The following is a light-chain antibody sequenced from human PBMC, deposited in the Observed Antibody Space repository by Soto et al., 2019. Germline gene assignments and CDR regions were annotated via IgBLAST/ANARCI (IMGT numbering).Light chain of an antibody. V-gene: IGLV2-8*01. CDR3: SSYTGSSYV. J-gene: IGLJ1*01. CDR2: EVS. Sequence: QSALTQPPSASGSPGQSVTISCTGTGSDVGDYNYVSWYQQHPGKAPKLMIYEVSKRPSGVPDRFSGSKSGNTASPTVSGLQAEDEANYYCSSYTGSSYVFGTGTKVTVL. CDR1: GSDVGDYNY.